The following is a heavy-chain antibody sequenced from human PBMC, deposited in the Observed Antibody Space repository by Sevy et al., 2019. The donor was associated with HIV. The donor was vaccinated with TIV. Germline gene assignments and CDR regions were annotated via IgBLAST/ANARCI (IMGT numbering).Heavy chain of an antibody. D-gene: IGHD6-19*01. CDR2: TSYNEGGE. CDR3: AKDTGSSGYDHYGLDV. J-gene: IGHJ6*02. CDR1: GFTFSNYG. V-gene: IGHV3-30*18. Sequence: GGSLRLSCVASGFTFSNYGTNWVRQAPGKGLEWVAITSYNEGGENYADSVKGRFTISRDNSKNTVYLQMYRLTTEDTGVYYCAKDTGSSGYDHYGLDVWGQGTTVTVSS.